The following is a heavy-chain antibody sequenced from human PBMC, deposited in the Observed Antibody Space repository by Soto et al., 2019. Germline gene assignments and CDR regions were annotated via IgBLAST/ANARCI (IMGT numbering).Heavy chain of an antibody. J-gene: IGHJ6*04. CDR1: GGSISGFY. Sequence: QVQLQESGPGLVKPSETLSLTCTVSGGSISGFYWSWFRQPPGKGLEWIAYVYYRGNTNYNPSLKSRLTASVSPSKNQFSLQLHSVTAADTAVYYCARDDAAGKMDVWGKGTTVTVSS. V-gene: IGHV4-59*01. D-gene: IGHD6-13*01. CDR3: ARDDAAGKMDV. CDR2: VYYRGNT.